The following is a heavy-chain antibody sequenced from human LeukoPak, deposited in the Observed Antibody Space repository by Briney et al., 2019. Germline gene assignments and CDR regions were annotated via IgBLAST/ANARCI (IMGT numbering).Heavy chain of an antibody. CDR2: MKEDGNDT. J-gene: IGHJ4*02. CDR3: ASDRAYSQFDY. V-gene: IGHV3-7*01. D-gene: IGHD2-15*01. Sequence: PGGSLRLSCAASGLSFSSYAMSWVRQAPGKGLEWVASMKEDGNDTIYVGCVGGRFTVYRDNTKNSLYMQMNSLRADDTSVYYCASDRAYSQFDYWGQGTLVTVSS. CDR1: GLSFSSYA.